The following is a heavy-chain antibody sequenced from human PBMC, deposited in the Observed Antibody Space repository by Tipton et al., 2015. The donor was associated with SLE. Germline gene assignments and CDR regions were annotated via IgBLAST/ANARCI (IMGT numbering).Heavy chain of an antibody. V-gene: IGHV4-59*01. D-gene: IGHD6-19*01. J-gene: IGHJ4*02. CDR3: ARGYSSGWCVY. Sequence: TLSLTCTVSGGSISSYYWSWIRQPPGKGLEWIGYIYYSGSTNYNPSLKSRVTISVDTSKNQFALKLSSVTAADTAVYYCARGYSSGWCVYWGQGTLVTVSS. CDR1: GGSISSYY. CDR2: IYYSGST.